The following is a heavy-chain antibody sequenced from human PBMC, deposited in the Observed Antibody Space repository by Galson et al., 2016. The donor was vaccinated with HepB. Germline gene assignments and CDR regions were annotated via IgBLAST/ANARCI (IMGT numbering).Heavy chain of an antibody. CDR1: GFRLSSYG. D-gene: IGHD5-24*01. V-gene: IGHV3-48*01. CDR2: MTPSGSTT. J-gene: IGHJ4*02. CDR3: VRGWRENSFDQ. Sequence: SLRLSCAVSGFRLSSYGMGWVRQAPGKGLEWLSFMTPSGSTTHYTDSVEGRFIISRDTARNSQELHMNSLRVEDTATYYCVRGWRENSFDQWGQGTPVSVSP.